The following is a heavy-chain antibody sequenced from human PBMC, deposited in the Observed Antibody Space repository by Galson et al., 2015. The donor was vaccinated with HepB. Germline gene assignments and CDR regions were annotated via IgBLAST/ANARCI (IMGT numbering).Heavy chain of an antibody. Sequence: SVKVSCKASGGTFSSYAISWVRQAPGQGLEWMGGIIPIFGTANYAQKFQGRVTITADESTSTAYMELSSLRSEDTAVYYCARDVVPAARFVEYYYYYGMDVRGQGTTVTVSS. V-gene: IGHV1-69*13. CDR1: GGTFSSYA. J-gene: IGHJ6*02. D-gene: IGHD2-2*01. CDR2: IIPIFGTA. CDR3: ARDVVPAARFVEYYYYYGMDV.